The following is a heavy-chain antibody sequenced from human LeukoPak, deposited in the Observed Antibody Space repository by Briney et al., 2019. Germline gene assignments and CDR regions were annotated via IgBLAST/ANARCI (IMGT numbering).Heavy chain of an antibody. CDR3: ATELDDDGGGVYY. J-gene: IGHJ4*02. CDR2: ISGSGGST. V-gene: IGHV3-23*01. D-gene: IGHD3-16*01. Sequence: SGGSLRLSCAVSGFTFRTYAITWVRQAPGKGLEWVSGISGSGGSTYYADSVKGRFTISRDNSKKTLYLQMHSLRAEDTALYYCATELDDDGGGVYYWGQGALVTVSS. CDR1: GFTFRTYA.